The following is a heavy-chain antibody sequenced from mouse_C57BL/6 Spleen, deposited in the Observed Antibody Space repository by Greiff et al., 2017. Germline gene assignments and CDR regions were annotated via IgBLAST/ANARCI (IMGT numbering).Heavy chain of an antibody. CDR2: ISSGSSTI. Sequence: EVKVVESGGGLVKPGGSLKLSCAASGFTFSDYGMYWVRQAPEKGLEWVAYISSGSSTIYYADTVKGRFTISRDNAKNTLFLQMTSLRSEDTAMYYCARGAWFAYWGQGTLVTVSA. CDR1: GFTFSDYG. D-gene: IGHD3-1*01. CDR3: ARGAWFAY. J-gene: IGHJ3*01. V-gene: IGHV5-17*01.